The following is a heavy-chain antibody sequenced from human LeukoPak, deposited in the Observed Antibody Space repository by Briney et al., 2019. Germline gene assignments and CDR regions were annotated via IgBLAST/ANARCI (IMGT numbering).Heavy chain of an antibody. Sequence: ASVKVSCKASGYTFTSYAMNWVRQAPGQGLEWMGGIIPIFGTANYAQKFQGRVTITADKSTSTAYMELSSLRSEDTAVYYCARGSGSGWYESVYYYYYMDVWGKGTTVTVSS. CDR3: ARGSGSGWYESVYYYYYMDV. CDR1: GYTFTSYA. CDR2: IIPIFGTA. V-gene: IGHV1-69*06. D-gene: IGHD6-19*01. J-gene: IGHJ6*03.